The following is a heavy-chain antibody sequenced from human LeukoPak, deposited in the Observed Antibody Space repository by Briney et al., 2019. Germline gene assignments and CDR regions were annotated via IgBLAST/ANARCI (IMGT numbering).Heavy chain of an antibody. Sequence: GGSLRLSCAASGFTFSKAWMSWVRQAPGKGLEWVGRIRSKSDGGTPDYAAPVKGRFTISRDDSKNTLYLQMNSLKIDDTAVYFCTTLWFGESQRSHWGQGTLVSVSS. CDR2: IRSKSDGGTP. J-gene: IGHJ4*02. D-gene: IGHD3-10*01. CDR3: TTLWFGESQRSH. V-gene: IGHV3-15*01. CDR1: GFTFSKAW.